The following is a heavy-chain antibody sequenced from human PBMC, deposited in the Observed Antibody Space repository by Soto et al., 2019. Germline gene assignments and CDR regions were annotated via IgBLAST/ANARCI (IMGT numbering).Heavy chain of an antibody. D-gene: IGHD6-13*01. CDR1: GGYISDYY. CDR3: ARRYSSAFDI. J-gene: IGHJ3*02. CDR2: IYYSGTT. V-gene: IGHV4-59*08. Sequence: SETLSLTCTVSGGYISDYYWSWIRQPPGKGLEWIGYIYYSGTTNYSPSLKSRVTISVDTSKNQFSLKLSSVTAADTAVYYCARRYSSAFDIWGQGTMVTVSS.